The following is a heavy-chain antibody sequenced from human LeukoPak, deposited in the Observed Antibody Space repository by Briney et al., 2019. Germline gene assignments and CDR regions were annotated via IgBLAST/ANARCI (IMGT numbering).Heavy chain of an antibody. V-gene: IGHV3-7*01. Sequence: GGSLRLSCAASGFTFSDYWMSWVRQAPGKGLEWVANIKQDGSEKYYVESVEGRFSISRDNAKNSLFLQMNSLRADDTAMYYCARRLMDTAMAYYYYYASDVWGQGTTVTVSS. D-gene: IGHD5-18*01. CDR3: ARRLMDTAMAYYYYYASDV. CDR1: GFTFSDYW. J-gene: IGHJ6*02. CDR2: IKQDGSEK.